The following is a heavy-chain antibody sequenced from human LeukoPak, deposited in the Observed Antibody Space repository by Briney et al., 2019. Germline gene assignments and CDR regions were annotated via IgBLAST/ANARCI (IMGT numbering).Heavy chain of an antibody. D-gene: IGHD5-12*01. CDR2: IIPTLGAA. J-gene: IGHJ5*02. CDR1: GYTFTGYY. V-gene: IGHV1-69*08. CDR3: ARDIRLRFFSGWFDP. Sequence: GASVKVSCKASGYTFTGYYMHWVRQAPGQGLEWMGRIIPTLGAANYAQRFQGRVTITADTSTSTAHMELSSLRSEDTAVYYCARDIRLRFFSGWFDPWGQGALVTVSS.